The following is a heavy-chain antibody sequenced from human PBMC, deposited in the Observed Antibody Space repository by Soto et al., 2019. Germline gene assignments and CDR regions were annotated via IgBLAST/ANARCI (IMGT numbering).Heavy chain of an antibody. Sequence: VGSLRLSWTASWFTFSGYAITWVRQAPGEGLEWVSVITGIVGGTYYADSVKGRFTVSRDNSKNTVFLQMNNVRVEDTAVYFCAKVLGYCYGRFDPWGLGTLVTVSS. D-gene: IGHD3-22*01. CDR2: ITGIVGGT. CDR3: AKVLGYCYGRFDP. V-gene: IGHV3-23*01. CDR1: WFTFSGYA. J-gene: IGHJ5*02.